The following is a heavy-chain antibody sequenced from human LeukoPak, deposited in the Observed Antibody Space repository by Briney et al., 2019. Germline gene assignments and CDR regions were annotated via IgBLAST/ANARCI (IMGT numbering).Heavy chain of an antibody. Sequence: ASVKVSCKASGGTFSSYAISWVRQAPGQGLEWMGGIIPIFGTPHYALHFHRTFTITPHQSTTTAYMELSSLRSEDTAVYYCSRVALGRRWLQTSYYYGMDVWVQGTTVTVSS. V-gene: IGHV1-69*01. J-gene: IGHJ6*02. CDR1: GGTFSSYA. CDR3: SRVALGRRWLQTSYYYGMDV. D-gene: IGHD5-24*01. CDR2: IIPIFGTP.